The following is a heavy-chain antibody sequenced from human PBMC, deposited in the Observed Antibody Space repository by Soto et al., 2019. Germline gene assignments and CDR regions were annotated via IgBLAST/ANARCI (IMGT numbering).Heavy chain of an antibody. CDR1: RHSMTYYY. J-gene: IGHJ4*02. CDR3: ARLRPSGTSDY. CDR2: IYYSGST. V-gene: IGHV4-59*08. Sequence: SQALSLTCTASRHSMTYYYLNWLRQPPGKGLEWIGYIYYSGSTNYNPSLKSRVTISVDTSKNQFPLKLSSVTAADTAIYDCARLRPSGTSDYWGQGTLGTVGS. D-gene: IGHD1-26*01.